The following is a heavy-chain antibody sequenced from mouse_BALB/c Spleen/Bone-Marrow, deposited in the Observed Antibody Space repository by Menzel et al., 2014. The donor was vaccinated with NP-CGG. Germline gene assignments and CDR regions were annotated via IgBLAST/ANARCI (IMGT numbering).Heavy chain of an antibody. Sequence: QVRLKDSGDELAKPGASVKMSCKASGYNFISYWMHWVKQRPGQGLEWIGYINPSTGYTEYNQKFKDKATLTADKSYSKAYMQLISLTSEDFAFYYCARNYDYDGGYYAMDYWGQGTSVTVPS. D-gene: IGHD2-4*01. V-gene: IGHV1-7*01. CDR2: INPSTGYT. J-gene: IGHJ4*01. CDR1: GYNFISYW. CDR3: ARNYDYDGGYYAMDY.